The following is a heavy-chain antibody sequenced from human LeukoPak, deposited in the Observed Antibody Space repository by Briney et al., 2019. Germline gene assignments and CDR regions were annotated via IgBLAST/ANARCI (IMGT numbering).Heavy chain of an antibody. D-gene: IGHD3-22*01. CDR2: ISAYNGNT. CDR1: GYTFTSYG. J-gene: IGHJ5*02. Sequence: GASVKVSCKASGYTFTSYGISWVRQAPGQGLEWMGWISAYNGNTNYAQKLQGRVTMTTDTSTSTAYMELRSLRSDDTAVYYCARDSSGYSSLGWFDPWGQGTLVTVSS. CDR3: ARDSSGYSSLGWFDP. V-gene: IGHV1-18*01.